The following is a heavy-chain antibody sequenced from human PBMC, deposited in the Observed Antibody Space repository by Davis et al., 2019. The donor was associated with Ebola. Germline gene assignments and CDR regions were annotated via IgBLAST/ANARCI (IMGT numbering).Heavy chain of an antibody. Sequence: MPSETLSLTCTVSGGSISSYYWSWIRQPPGKGLEWIGYIYYSGSTNYKPSLKSRVTISVDTSKKQFSLKLNSVTVADTAVYYCARDYDFWSGYHRGRGPHAFDIWGQGTMVTVSS. J-gene: IGHJ3*02. V-gene: IGHV4-59*12. CDR1: GGSISSYY. CDR2: IYYSGST. CDR3: ARDYDFWSGYHRGRGPHAFDI. D-gene: IGHD3-3*01.